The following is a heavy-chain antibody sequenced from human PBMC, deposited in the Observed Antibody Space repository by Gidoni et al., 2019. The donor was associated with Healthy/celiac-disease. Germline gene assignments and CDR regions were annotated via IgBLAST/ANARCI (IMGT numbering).Heavy chain of an antibody. J-gene: IGHJ4*02. CDR1: GGSISSRSYY. CDR3: ARDQGQQLDY. D-gene: IGHD6-13*01. CDR2: IYYSGST. V-gene: IGHV4-39*07. Sequence: QLQLQESCPGLVTPSETLSLTCTVSGGSISSRSYYWGWIRQPPGKGLEWIGSIYYSGSTYYNTSLKSRVTISVDTSKNQSSLKLSSVTAADTAVYYCARDQGQQLDYWGQGTLVTVSS.